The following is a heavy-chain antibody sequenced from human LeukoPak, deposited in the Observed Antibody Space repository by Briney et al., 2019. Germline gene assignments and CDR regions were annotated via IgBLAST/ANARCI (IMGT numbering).Heavy chain of an antibody. CDR1: GDSVSSGIYY. Sequence: SETLSLTCNVSGDSVSSGIYYWNWIRQPPGKGLEWIGYIYYSGSTNYNPSLKSRVTISVDTSKNQFSQKLSSVTAADTAVYYCARRDGTFDNWGQGTLVTVSS. CDR2: IYYSGST. CDR3: ARRDGTFDN. D-gene: IGHD1-14*01. J-gene: IGHJ4*02. V-gene: IGHV4-61*01.